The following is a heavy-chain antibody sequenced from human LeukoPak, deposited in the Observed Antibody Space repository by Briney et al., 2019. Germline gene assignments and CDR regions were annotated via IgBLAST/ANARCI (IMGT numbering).Heavy chain of an antibody. Sequence: SETLSLTCTVSGGSISRYYWSWIRQPAGKGLEWIGRIYTSGSTNYNPSLKSRVTMSVDTSKNQFSLKLSSVTAADTAVYYCARQNSYYDYVRGTYRPHDFDNWGQGTLVTVSS. V-gene: IGHV4-4*07. CDR2: IYTSGST. CDR1: GGSISRYY. D-gene: IGHD3-16*02. J-gene: IGHJ4*02. CDR3: ARQNSYYDYVRGTYRPHDFDN.